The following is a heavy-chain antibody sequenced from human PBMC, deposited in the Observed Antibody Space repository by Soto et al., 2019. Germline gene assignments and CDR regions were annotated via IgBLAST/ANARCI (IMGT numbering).Heavy chain of an antibody. CDR1: GGSINNYF. Sequence: SETLSLTCTVSGGSINNYFWSWIRQPAGKGLEWIGRIYTSGSTNYNPSLKSRVTMSVDTSKNQFSLKLSSVTAADTAVYYCARDPAKYSSSYYFDPWGQGTLVTVSA. J-gene: IGHJ5*02. CDR3: ARDPAKYSSSYYFDP. V-gene: IGHV4-4*07. D-gene: IGHD1-26*01. CDR2: IYTSGST.